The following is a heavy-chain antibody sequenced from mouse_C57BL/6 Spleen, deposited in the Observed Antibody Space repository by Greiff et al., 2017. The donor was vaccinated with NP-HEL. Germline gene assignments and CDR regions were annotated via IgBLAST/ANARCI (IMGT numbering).Heavy chain of an antibody. J-gene: IGHJ4*01. CDR1: GYTFTSYW. D-gene: IGHD1-1*01. CDR2: IDPSDSYT. Sequence: QVQLQQSGAELVKPGASVKLSCKASGYTFTSYWMQWVKQRPGQGLEWIGEIDPSDSYTNYNQKFKGKATLTVDTSSSTAYMQLSSLTSEDSAVYYCARWYGSSSYYYAMDYWGQGTSVTVSS. CDR3: ARWYGSSSYYYAMDY. V-gene: IGHV1-50*01.